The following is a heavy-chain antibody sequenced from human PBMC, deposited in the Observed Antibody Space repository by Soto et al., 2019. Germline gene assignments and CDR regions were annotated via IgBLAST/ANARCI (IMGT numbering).Heavy chain of an antibody. Sequence: QVHLVESGGGVVQPGRSLRLSCAASGFSLNNYGMHWVRQAPGKGLEWVAVISHDGNYKDYADSVKGRFTMSRDSSKNALYMQMDSLRAEDTAVYYCARHRNFVFDYWGQGTLVAVSS. CDR2: ISHDGNYK. V-gene: IGHV3-33*01. CDR3: ARHRNFVFDY. D-gene: IGHD2-21*01. J-gene: IGHJ4*02. CDR1: GFSLNNYG.